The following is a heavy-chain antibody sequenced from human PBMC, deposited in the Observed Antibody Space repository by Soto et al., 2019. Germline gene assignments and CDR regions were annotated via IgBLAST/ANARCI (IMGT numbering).Heavy chain of an antibody. CDR1: GFTFSSYW. CDR3: ARDAYYDILTGYSDYYYYMDV. J-gene: IGHJ6*03. CDR2: IKQDGSEK. V-gene: IGHV3-7*01. Sequence: GGSLRLSCAASGFTFSSYWMSWVRQAPGKGLEWVANIKQDGSEKYYVDSVKDRFTISRDNAKNSLYLQMNSLRAEDTAVYYCARDAYYDILTGYSDYYYYMDVWGKGTTVTVSS. D-gene: IGHD3-9*01.